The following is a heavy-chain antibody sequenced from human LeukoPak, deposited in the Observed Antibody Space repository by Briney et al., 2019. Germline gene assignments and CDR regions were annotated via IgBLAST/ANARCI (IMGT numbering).Heavy chain of an antibody. CDR3: ARYCSSTSGYVFAVGSVFGYYCYMDV. V-gene: IGHV1-18*01. D-gene: IGHD2-2*01. Sequence: ASVKVSCTASGYTFTSYGISWVRQAPGQGLEWMGWISDYDGNKNYAHKLQGRVTMTTDTSTSPAYMQMSSLRSDDTAVYYCARYCSSTSGYVFAVGSVFGYYCYMDVWGKGTTVTVSS. CDR2: ISDYDGNK. J-gene: IGHJ6*03. CDR1: GYTFTSYG.